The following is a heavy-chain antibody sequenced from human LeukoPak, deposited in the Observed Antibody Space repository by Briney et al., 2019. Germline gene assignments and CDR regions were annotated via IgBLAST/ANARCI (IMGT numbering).Heavy chain of an antibody. CDR1: GYTFTSYG. Sequence: ASVKVSCKASGYTFTSYGISWVRQAPGQGLEWMGWISAYNGNTNYAQKLQGRVTMTTDTSTSTAYMELRSLRSDDTAVYYCASVKVSGIAALDWFDPWGQGTLVTVSS. D-gene: IGHD6-13*01. CDR2: ISAYNGNT. CDR3: ASVKVSGIAALDWFDP. V-gene: IGHV1-18*01. J-gene: IGHJ5*02.